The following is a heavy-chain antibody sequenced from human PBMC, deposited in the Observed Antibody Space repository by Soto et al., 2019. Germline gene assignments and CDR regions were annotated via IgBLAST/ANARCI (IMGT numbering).Heavy chain of an antibody. CDR3: ARGKAGRRAGTYYFDMDV. D-gene: IGHD6-13*01. Sequence: EEQLVESGGGLVQPGGSLRISCAASGFSIRDYWMTWVRQAPGKGLDWVANIKQDGGEKFYVDSLNGRFTISRDNAKNSVYLLMNSLRADDTDVDYCARGKAGRRAGTYYFDMDVWGKGTTVTLSS. CDR2: IKQDGGEK. J-gene: IGHJ6*03. V-gene: IGHV3-7*01. CDR1: GFSIRDYW.